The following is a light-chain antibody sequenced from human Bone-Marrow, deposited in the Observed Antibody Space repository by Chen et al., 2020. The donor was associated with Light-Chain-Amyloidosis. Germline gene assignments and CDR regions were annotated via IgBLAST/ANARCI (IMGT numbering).Light chain of an antibody. Sequence: QSALTQPASVSGSPGQSITISCTAASGDVGSYNLVSWYQQHPGKAPTLMIYDVSKRPSGVSNHFSGSKSGNTASLTISGLQAEDEADYYCCSYGGSRTTYVFGSGTKVIVL. CDR1: SGDVGSYNL. CDR3: CSYGGSRTTYV. CDR2: DVS. V-gene: IGLV2-23*02. J-gene: IGLJ1*01.